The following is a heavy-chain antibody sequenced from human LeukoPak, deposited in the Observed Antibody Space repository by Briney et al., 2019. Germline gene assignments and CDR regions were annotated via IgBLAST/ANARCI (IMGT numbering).Heavy chain of an antibody. J-gene: IGHJ5*02. D-gene: IGHD6-6*01. CDR2: INHSGST. CDR3: ARHRGSSSEFDP. CDR1: GGSFSYYY. Sequence: PSETLSLTCAVYGGSFSYYYWSWIRQPPGKTLEWIGEINHSGSTNYNPSLKSRVTMSVDTSKNQFSLKLSSVTAADTAVYYCARHRGSSSEFDPWGLGTLVTISS. V-gene: IGHV4-34*01.